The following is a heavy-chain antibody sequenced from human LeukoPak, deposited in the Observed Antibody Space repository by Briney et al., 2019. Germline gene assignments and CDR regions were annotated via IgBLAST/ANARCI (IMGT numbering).Heavy chain of an antibody. D-gene: IGHD6-13*01. J-gene: IGHJ4*02. CDR2: ISSSSSYI. Sequence: GGSLRLSCAASGFTFSSYSMNWVRQAPGKGLEWVSSISSSSSYIYYADSVKGRFTISRDNAKNSLSLQMNSLRDEDTAVYYCARETPDSSSWTAFDFWGQGTLVTASS. CDR3: ARETPDSSSWTAFDF. CDR1: GFTFSSYS. V-gene: IGHV3-21*01.